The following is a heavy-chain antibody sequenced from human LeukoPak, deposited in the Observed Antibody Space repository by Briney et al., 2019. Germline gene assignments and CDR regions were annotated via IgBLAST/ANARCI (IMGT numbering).Heavy chain of an antibody. CDR1: GYTFTSYG. CDR2: INPNSGNT. CDR3: VRGRKRYVGIAAADFDY. D-gene: IGHD6-13*01. J-gene: IGHJ4*02. V-gene: IGHV1-8*02. Sequence: VASVKVSCKASGYTFTSYGISWVRQATGQGLEWVGWINPNSGNTGYAQKFQDRVTRTRNISISTAYMELSSLRSEDTAVYYCVRGRKRYVGIAAADFDYWGQGILVTVSS.